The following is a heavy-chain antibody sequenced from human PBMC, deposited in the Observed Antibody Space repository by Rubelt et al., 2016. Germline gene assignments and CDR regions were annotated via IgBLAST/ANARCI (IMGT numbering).Heavy chain of an antibody. CDR2: INVAQGNT. D-gene: IGHD3-22*01. CDR1: GFSFASYA. J-gene: IGHJ4*02. CDR3: ARGNPRGYSDGGGYYNFDY. Sequence: QVQLVQSGAEVKKPGASVRVSCRASGFSFASYAVHWVRQAPGQRPAWMGWINVAQGNTKSSQKFQDRVTISGDTSASTVYMELSRLRSEDTALYYCARGNPRGYSDGGGYYNFDYWGQGTLVTVSS. V-gene: IGHV1-3*01.